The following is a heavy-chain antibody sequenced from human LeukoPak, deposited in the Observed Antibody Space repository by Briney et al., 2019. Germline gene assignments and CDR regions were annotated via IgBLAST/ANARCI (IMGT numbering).Heavy chain of an antibody. D-gene: IGHD6-6*01. CDR1: GLTFSSSW. V-gene: IGHV3-7*01. Sequence: PGGSLRLSCAVSGLTFSSSWMDWVRQAPGKGLEWVASINPDGNKKYSADSVKGRFTISRDNAENTLYLQVNNLRAEDTAVYYCARGPNSNWSGLDFWGQGTLLTVSS. CDR3: ARGPNSNWSGLDF. J-gene: IGHJ4*02. CDR2: INPDGNKK.